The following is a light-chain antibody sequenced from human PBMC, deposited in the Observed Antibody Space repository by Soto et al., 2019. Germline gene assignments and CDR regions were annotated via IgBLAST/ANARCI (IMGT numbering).Light chain of an antibody. V-gene: IGKV3-15*01. Sequence: EIVLTQSPGTLSLSPGERATLSCRASQSVSSNLAWYQQKPGQAPRLLIYGASTRATGIPARFSGSGSGTEFTLTISSLQSEDFAVYYCQQYNNWPDTFGQGTKV. CDR1: QSVSSN. J-gene: IGKJ1*01. CDR2: GAS. CDR3: QQYNNWPDT.